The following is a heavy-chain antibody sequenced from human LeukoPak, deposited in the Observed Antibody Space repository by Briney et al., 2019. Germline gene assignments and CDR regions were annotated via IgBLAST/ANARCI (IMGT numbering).Heavy chain of an antibody. CDR3: AVHLPGDYLDR. V-gene: IGHV1-8*01. J-gene: IGHJ4*02. CDR1: GYAFNIYD. CDR2: MNPDSGNT. Sequence: ASVKVSCKASGYAFNIYDINWVRQATGHGLEWMGWMNPDSGNTGFAQKVQGRVTMTRNTSITTAYMELSSLRFEDTAVYYCAVHLPGDYLDRWGQGTLVTVSS.